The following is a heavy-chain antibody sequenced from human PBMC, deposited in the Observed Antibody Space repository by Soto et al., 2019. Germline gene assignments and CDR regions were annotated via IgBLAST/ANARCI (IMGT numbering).Heavy chain of an antibody. CDR1: GYTFTSYD. CDR3: ARAKGDWYSSSWSQSYYYGMDV. Sequence: GASVNVSCKASGYTFTSYDINWVRQATGQGLEWMGWMNPNSGNTGYAQKFQGRVTMTRNTSISTAYMELSSLRSEDTAVYYCARAKGDWYSSSWSQSYYYGMDVWGQGTTVTVSS. V-gene: IGHV1-8*01. CDR2: MNPNSGNT. J-gene: IGHJ6*02. D-gene: IGHD6-13*01.